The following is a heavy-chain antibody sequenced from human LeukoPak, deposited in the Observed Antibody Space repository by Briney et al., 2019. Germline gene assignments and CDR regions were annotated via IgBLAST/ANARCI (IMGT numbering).Heavy chain of an antibody. Sequence: VASVKVSCKASGYTFINHAIHWVRQAPGQRLEWMGWINIGNGNTKYSQNFQGRITITRDTSATTAYIDLSSLRSEDTAVYYCARRLGRSFDYWGQGTLVTVSS. V-gene: IGHV1-3*04. CDR2: INIGNGNT. D-gene: IGHD2-21*01. CDR1: GYTFINHA. J-gene: IGHJ4*02. CDR3: ARRLGRSFDY.